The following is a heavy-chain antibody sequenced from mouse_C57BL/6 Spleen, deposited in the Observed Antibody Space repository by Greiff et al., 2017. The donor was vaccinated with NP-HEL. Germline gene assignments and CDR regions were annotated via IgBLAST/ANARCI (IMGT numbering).Heavy chain of an antibody. CDR3: ARSWDRDY. Sequence: VQGVESGAGLVMPGASVKLSCKATGYTFTDYWIEWIKQRPGHGLEWIGEILPGSGRSNYNDKFKGKATFTADTSSNTAYMQLSSLTTEDSAIFYCARSWDRDYWGQGTTLTVSS. D-gene: IGHD3-3*01. V-gene: IGHV1-9*01. J-gene: IGHJ2*01. CDR2: ILPGSGRS. CDR1: GYTFTDYW.